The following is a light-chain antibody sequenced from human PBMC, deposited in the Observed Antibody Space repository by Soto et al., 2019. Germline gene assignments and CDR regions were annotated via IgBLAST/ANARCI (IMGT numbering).Light chain of an antibody. CDR3: QQYDSFPWT. CDR2: DAS. V-gene: IGKV1-5*01. Sequence: DIQMTQSPSTLSASVGDRVAITCRASQDISKWLAWYQQKPGRPPKLLIYDASGLDSGVPSRFRGSGYGTEFTLTISGLQPEDFATFYCQQYDSFPWTFGPGTKVDIK. J-gene: IGKJ1*01. CDR1: QDISKW.